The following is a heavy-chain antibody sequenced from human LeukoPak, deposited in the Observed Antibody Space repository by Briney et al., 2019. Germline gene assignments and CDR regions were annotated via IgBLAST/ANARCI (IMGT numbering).Heavy chain of an antibody. V-gene: IGHV3-15*01. Sequence: GGSLRLSCAASGFNFGSYWMSWVRQAPGKGLEWVGRIKSKTDGGTTDYAAPVKGRFTISRDDSENTLYLQMNSLKTEDTAVYYCTTQLLYEHNFDYWGQGTLVTVSS. CDR2: IKSKTDGGTT. J-gene: IGHJ4*02. CDR1: GFNFGSYW. D-gene: IGHD2-2*02. CDR3: TTQLLYEHNFDY.